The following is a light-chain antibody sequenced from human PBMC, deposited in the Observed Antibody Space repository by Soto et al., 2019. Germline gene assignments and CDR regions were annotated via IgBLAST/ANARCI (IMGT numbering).Light chain of an antibody. CDR2: NTY. Sequence: QPVLTQPPSASGTPGQRVTISCSGSSSNIGSNSGNWYQQLPGTAPKLLIYNTYQRPLGVPDRFSGSKSGTSASLAISGLQSEDEGDYFCAAWDDSLNGPVFGGGTKLTVL. V-gene: IGLV1-44*01. CDR1: SSNIGSNS. J-gene: IGLJ3*02. CDR3: AAWDDSLNGPV.